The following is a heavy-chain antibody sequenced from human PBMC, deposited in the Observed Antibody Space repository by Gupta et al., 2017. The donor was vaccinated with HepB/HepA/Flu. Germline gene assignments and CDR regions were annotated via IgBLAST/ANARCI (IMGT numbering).Heavy chain of an antibody. CDR2: IKQDGSGK. V-gene: IGHV3-7*01. J-gene: IGHJ6*02. CDR1: RFTFSSYW. D-gene: IGHD6-13*01. CDR3: ARELGYSNSWSGSYYGMDV. Sequence: EVQLVESGGGLVQPGGSLRLSCAASRFTFSSYWMSWVRQAPGKGLEWVANIKQDGSGKYYVDSVKGRFTISRDNAKNSLYLQMNSLRAEDTAVYYCARELGYSNSWSGSYYGMDVWGQGTTVTVSS.